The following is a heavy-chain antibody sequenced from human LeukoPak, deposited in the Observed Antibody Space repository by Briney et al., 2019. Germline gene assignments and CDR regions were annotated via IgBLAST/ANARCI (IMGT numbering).Heavy chain of an antibody. CDR2: INPSGGST. J-gene: IGHJ4*02. CDR1: GYTFTSYY. Sequence: GASVKVSCKASGYTFTSYYMHWGRQAPGQGLEWMGIINPSGGSTSYAQKFQGRVTMTRDTSTSTVYMELSSLRSEDTDVYYCARDRRGNSGNYTYFDYWGPGTLVTVSS. V-gene: IGHV1-46*01. D-gene: IGHD3-22*01. CDR3: ARDRRGNSGNYTYFDY.